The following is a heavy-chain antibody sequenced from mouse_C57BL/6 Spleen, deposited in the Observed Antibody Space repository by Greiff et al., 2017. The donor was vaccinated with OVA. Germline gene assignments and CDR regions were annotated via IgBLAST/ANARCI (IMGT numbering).Heavy chain of an antibody. CDR1: GYAFSSSW. Sequence: QVQLQQSGPELVKPGASVKISCKASGYAFSSSWMNWVKQRPGKGLEWIGRIYPGDGDTNYNGKFKGKATLTADKSSSTAYMQLSSLTSEDSAVYFCARDLITNRYFDVWGTGTTVTVSS. J-gene: IGHJ1*03. D-gene: IGHD1-1*01. V-gene: IGHV1-82*01. CDR2: IYPGDGDT. CDR3: ARDLITNRYFDV.